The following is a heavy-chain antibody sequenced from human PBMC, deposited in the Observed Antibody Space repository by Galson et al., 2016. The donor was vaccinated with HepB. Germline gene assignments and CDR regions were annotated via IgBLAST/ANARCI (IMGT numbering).Heavy chain of an antibody. D-gene: IGHD1-1*01. CDR2: FEPEDGET. V-gene: IGHV1-24*01. CDR3: AAGMGYGWFDP. J-gene: IGHJ5*02. CDR1: GYSLTEVS. Sequence: SVKVSCKVSGYSLTEVSMHWVRQAPGKGLEWMGGFEPEDGETIYAQKFQGRVTVTEDASTDTAYMELHSLRADDTAVYYCAAGMGYGWFDPWGQGTLVTVSS.